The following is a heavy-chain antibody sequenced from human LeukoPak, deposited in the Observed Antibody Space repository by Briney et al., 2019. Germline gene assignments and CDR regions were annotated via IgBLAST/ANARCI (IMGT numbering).Heavy chain of an antibody. CDR2: IYYSGST. CDR3: ARSKGHYDSSGYYSGLDY. D-gene: IGHD3-22*01. V-gene: IGHV4-59*01. Sequence: SETLSLTCTASGGSISSYYWSWIRQPPGKGLEWIGYIYYSGSTNYNPSLKSRVTISVDTSKNQFSLKLSSVTAADTAVYYCARSKGHYDSSGYYSGLDYWGQGTLVTVSS. CDR1: GGSISSYY. J-gene: IGHJ4*02.